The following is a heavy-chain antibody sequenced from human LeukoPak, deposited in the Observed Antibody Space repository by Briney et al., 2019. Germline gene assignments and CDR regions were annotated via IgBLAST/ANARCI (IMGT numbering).Heavy chain of an antibody. CDR3: ARLFPATGTPYYYIMDV. J-gene: IGHJ6*02. CDR1: GGSISNYY. Sequence: KPSETLSLTCTVSGGSISNYYWSWLRQPAGKGLEWIGRFYSSGSYNYNPSLKSRVTMSVDTSKNQFSLRLSSVTAADTAVYYCARLFPATGTPYYYIMDVWGQGTTVTVSS. D-gene: IGHD6-13*01. CDR2: FYSSGSY. V-gene: IGHV4-4*07.